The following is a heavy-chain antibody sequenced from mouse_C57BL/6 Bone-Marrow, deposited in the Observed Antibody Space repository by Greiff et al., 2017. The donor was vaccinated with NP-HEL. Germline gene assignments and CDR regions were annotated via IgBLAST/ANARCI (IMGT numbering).Heavy chain of an antibody. J-gene: IGHJ1*03. CDR3: AASGGYHCSYYGV. V-gene: IGHV1-19*01. Sequence: DVQLQESGPVLVMPGASVKLSCKASGYTFTDYYMNWVKQSHGQSLEWIGVINPYNGGTSYNQKFKGKATLTVDKSSSTAYMELSSLTSEDSAVYYCAASGGYHCSYYGVWGTGTTVTVSS. CDR1: GYTFTDYY. CDR2: INPYNGGT. D-gene: IGHD2-2*01.